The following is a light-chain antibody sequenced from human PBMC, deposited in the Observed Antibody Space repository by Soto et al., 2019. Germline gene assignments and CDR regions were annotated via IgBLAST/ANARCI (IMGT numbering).Light chain of an antibody. CDR1: QSLSSRY. V-gene: IGKV3-20*01. CDR2: GAS. Sequence: EIVLTQSPGTLSLSPGERATLSCRASQSLSSRYLAWYQQKPDQSPRLLIYGASRRAPGTPDRCGGSGSGTHFTLTIASLEPEDFAVYFCQQYGGSPYTFGHGTKVDIK. J-gene: IGKJ2*01. CDR3: QQYGGSPYT.